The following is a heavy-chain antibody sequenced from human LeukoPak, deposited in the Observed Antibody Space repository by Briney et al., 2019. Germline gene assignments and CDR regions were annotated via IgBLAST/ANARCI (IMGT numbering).Heavy chain of an antibody. Sequence: GGSLRLSCAASGFTFSSYSMSWVRQAPGKGLEWVSAISGSGGSTYYADSVKGRFPISRDNSKNTLYLQMNSLRAEDTAVYYCAKDRGGWDFDYWGQGTLVTVSS. CDR1: GFTFSSYS. CDR3: AKDRGGWDFDY. CDR2: ISGSGGST. V-gene: IGHV3-23*01. J-gene: IGHJ4*02. D-gene: IGHD6-19*01.